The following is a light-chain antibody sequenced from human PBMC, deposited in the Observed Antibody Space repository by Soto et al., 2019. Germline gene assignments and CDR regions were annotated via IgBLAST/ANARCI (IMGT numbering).Light chain of an antibody. J-gene: IGKJ2*01. V-gene: IGKV3-20*01. CDR3: QQYGSSPHT. Sequence: EIVLTQSPGTLSLSPGERVTLSCRASQNVRTNYLAWYQQKPGQAPRLLIYGASTRASGIPERFSGSGSGTDFTLTISRLEPEDFAVYYCQQYGSSPHTFGQGTKLEIK. CDR1: QNVRTNY. CDR2: GAS.